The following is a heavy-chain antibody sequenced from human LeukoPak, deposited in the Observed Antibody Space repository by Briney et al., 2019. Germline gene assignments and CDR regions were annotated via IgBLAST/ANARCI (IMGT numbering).Heavy chain of an antibody. CDR2: IYTSGST. Sequence: SETLSLTCTVSGGSISSYHWSWIRQPAGKGLEWIGRIYTSGSTNYNPSLKSRVTMSVDTSKNQFSLKLSSVTAADTAVYYCARGQFPQLRKRWDTFDIWGQGTMVTVSS. CDR3: ARGQFPQLRKRWDTFDI. J-gene: IGHJ3*02. V-gene: IGHV4-4*07. D-gene: IGHD5-24*01. CDR1: GGSISSYH.